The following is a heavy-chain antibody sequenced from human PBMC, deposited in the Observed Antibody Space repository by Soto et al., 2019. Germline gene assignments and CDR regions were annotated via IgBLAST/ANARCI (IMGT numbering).Heavy chain of an antibody. Sequence: PGGSLRLSCAASGFTFSSYAMSWVRQAPGKGLEWVSAISGSGGSTYYADSVKGRFTISRDNSKNTLYLQMNSLRAEDTAVYYCATGERIMITFGGVIAHDAFDIWGQGTMVTVSS. CDR1: GFTFSSYA. CDR3: ATGERIMITFGGVIAHDAFDI. V-gene: IGHV3-23*01. D-gene: IGHD3-16*02. CDR2: ISGSGGST. J-gene: IGHJ3*02.